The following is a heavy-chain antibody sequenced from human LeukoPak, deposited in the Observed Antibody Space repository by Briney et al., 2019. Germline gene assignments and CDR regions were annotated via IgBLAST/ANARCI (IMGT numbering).Heavy chain of an antibody. D-gene: IGHD6-13*01. CDR1: GGSISGYY. V-gene: IGHV4-59*06. CDR3: ARSSSSWHDAFDI. J-gene: IGHJ3*02. Sequence: PSETLSLTCTVSGGSISGYYWSWIRQPPGKGLEWIGYIYYSGSTCYNPSLKSRVTISVDTSKNQFSLKLSSVTAADTAVYYCARSSSSWHDAFDIWGQGTMVTVSS. CDR2: IYYSGST.